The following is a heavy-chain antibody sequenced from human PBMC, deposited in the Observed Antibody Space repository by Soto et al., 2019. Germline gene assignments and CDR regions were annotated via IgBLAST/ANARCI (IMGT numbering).Heavy chain of an antibody. CDR1: GYTFTSYK. D-gene: IGHD6-19*01. Sequence: ASVKVSCKASGYTFTSYKINWVRQAPGQGLEWVGWVNPYNRYTNYVQKVQGRVTMTTDTSATTAYMELRSLRSDDTAVYYCARDIGSGCYDYWGQGTLVTVSS. J-gene: IGHJ4*02. CDR2: VNPYNRYT. CDR3: ARDIGSGCYDY. V-gene: IGHV1-18*01.